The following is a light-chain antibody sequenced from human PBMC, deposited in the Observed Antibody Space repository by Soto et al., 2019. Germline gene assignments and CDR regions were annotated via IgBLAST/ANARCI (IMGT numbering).Light chain of an antibody. CDR2: AAS. CDR3: QQYYSYPSA. Sequence: AIRMTQSPSSLSASTGDRVTITCRASQGISSYLAWYQQKPGKAPKLLIYAASTLQSGVPSRFSGSGSGTDVTLTISCLQSEDFATYYCQQYYSYPSAFGQGTKVEIK. CDR1: QGISSY. V-gene: IGKV1-8*01. J-gene: IGKJ1*01.